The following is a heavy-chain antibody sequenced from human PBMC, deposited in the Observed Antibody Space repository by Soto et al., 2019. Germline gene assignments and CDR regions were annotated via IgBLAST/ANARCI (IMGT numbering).Heavy chain of an antibody. D-gene: IGHD3-10*01. Sequence: LRLSCAASGFPFSSTDMTWVRQAPGKGLDWVSTIDGSGGTTYYADSVKGRFTISRDNSMNTVYLQMNSLRADDTALYYCAKNSGWFNTWRQGALVTVSS. CDR2: IDGSGGTT. CDR1: GFPFSSTD. CDR3: AKNSGWFNT. J-gene: IGHJ5*02. V-gene: IGHV3-23*01.